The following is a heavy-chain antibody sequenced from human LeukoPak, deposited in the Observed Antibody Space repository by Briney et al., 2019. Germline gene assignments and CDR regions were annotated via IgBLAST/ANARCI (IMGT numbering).Heavy chain of an antibody. CDR2: ISYDGSNK. CDR1: GFTFSSYG. J-gene: IGHJ4*02. CDR3: AKGALEWLLGIDY. V-gene: IGHV3-30*18. D-gene: IGHD3-3*01. Sequence: GGSLRLSCAASGFTFSSYGMHWVRQAPGKGLEWVAVISYDGSNKYYTDSVKGRFTISRDNSKNTLYLQMNSLRAEDTAVYYCAKGALEWLLGIDYWGQGTLVTVSS.